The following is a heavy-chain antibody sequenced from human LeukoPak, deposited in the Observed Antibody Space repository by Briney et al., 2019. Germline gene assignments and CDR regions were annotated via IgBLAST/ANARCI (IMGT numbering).Heavy chain of an antibody. CDR2: IYYSGST. V-gene: IGHV4-61*05. J-gene: IGHJ4*02. CDR1: GGSISSSSYY. Sequence: ASETLSLTCTVSGGSISSSSYYWGWIRQPPGKGLEWIGYIYYSGSTNYNPSLKSRVTISVDTSKNQFSLKLSSVTAADTAVYYCARAHIAAPHHPDYWGQGTLVTVSS. CDR3: ARAHIAAPHHPDY. D-gene: IGHD6-6*01.